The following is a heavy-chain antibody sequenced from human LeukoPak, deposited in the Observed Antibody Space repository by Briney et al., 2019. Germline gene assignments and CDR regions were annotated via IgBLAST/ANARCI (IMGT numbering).Heavy chain of an antibody. CDR3: TIASGWYVFDY. Sequence: GGSLRLSCTASGFTFGDYAMSWVRQAPGKGLEWVGFIRSKAYGGTTEYAASVKGRFTISRDDSKSIAYLQMNSLKTEDTAVYYCTIASGWYVFDYWGQGTLVTVFS. D-gene: IGHD6-19*01. V-gene: IGHV3-49*04. CDR1: GFTFGDYA. CDR2: IRSKAYGGTT. J-gene: IGHJ4*02.